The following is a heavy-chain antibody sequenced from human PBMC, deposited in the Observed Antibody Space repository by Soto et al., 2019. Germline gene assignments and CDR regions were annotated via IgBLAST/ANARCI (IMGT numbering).Heavy chain of an antibody. D-gene: IGHD3-22*01. CDR3: ARLKASSGYIFDY. CDR1: GGSISSYY. J-gene: IGHJ4*02. CDR2: IYYSGST. Sequence: ASETLSLTCTVSGGSISSYYWSWIRQPPGKGLEWIGYIYYSGSTNYNPSLKSRVTISVDTSKNQFSLKLSSVTAADTAVYYCARLKASSGYIFDYWGQGTLVTVSS. V-gene: IGHV4-59*01.